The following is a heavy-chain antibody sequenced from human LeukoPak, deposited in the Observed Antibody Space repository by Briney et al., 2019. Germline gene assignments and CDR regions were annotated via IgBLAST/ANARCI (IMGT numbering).Heavy chain of an antibody. CDR1: GFTFGTYW. J-gene: IGHJ4*02. CDR3: ARGFDY. Sequence: GGSLRLSCVASGFTFGTYWMSWVRQAPGKGPEWVAAINQDGSEQFYGDSVKGRFTISRDNANNSLFLEMNSLRVEDTAIYYCARGFDYWGPGTLVTVSS. V-gene: IGHV3-7*04. CDR2: INQDGSEQ.